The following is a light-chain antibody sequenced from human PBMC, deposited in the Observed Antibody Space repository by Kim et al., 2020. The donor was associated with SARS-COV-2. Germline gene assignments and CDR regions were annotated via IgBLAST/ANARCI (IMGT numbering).Light chain of an antibody. CDR2: VTS. V-gene: IGKV3-11*01. Sequence: SLSPGERATLSCRASQSVSSYLAWYQQKPGQAPRLLIYVTSNRATGIPARFSGSGSGTDFTLTISSLEPEDFAVYYCQHRSNWPLTFGGGTKLEI. J-gene: IGKJ4*01. CDR3: QHRSNWPLT. CDR1: QSVSSY.